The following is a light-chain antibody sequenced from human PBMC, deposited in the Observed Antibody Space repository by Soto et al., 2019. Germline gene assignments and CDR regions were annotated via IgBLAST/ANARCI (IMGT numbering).Light chain of an antibody. CDR2: KAS. CDR3: QQYSGT. CDR1: QSIVNW. Sequence: DIQMTQSPSTLSASVGDRVTITCRASQSIVNWLAWYQQKPGKAPKLLIYKASSLESGVPSRFSGSGSGTEFPLTISSLQPDDFATYYCQQYSGTFGQGTKVESK. V-gene: IGKV1-5*03. J-gene: IGKJ1*01.